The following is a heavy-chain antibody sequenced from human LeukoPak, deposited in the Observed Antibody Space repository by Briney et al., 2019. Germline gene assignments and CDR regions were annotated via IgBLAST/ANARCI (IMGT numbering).Heavy chain of an antibody. Sequence: GGSLRLSCAASGFTFSTYAMSWVRQAPGKGLEWVSTLSSSGRSTYYADSVRGRFTISRDNSKNTLYLQMNSLRAEDTAVYYCARLETYVCGQGTLVTVSS. J-gene: IGHJ4*02. CDR3: ARLETYV. V-gene: IGHV3-23*01. CDR2: LSSSGRST. CDR1: GFTFSTYA. D-gene: IGHD3-3*01.